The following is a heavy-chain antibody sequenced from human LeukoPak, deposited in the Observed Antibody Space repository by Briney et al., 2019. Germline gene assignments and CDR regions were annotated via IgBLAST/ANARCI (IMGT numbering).Heavy chain of an antibody. CDR2: IYYSGST. Sequence: SETLSLTCTVSGGSISSYYWSWIRQPPGKGLEWIGYIYYSGSTNYNPSLKSRVTISVDTSKNQFSLKLSSVTAADTAVYYCAREAKAVAGLFDYWGQGTLVTVSS. J-gene: IGHJ4*02. D-gene: IGHD6-19*01. CDR1: GGSISSYY. CDR3: AREAKAVAGLFDY. V-gene: IGHV4-59*12.